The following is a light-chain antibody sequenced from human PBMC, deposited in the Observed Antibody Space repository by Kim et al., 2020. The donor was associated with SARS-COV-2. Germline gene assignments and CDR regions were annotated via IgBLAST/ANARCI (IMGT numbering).Light chain of an antibody. V-gene: IGKV3-20*01. CDR1: QSITSGY. CDR2: AAS. Sequence: EIVLTQSPGTLSLSPGERATLSCRASQSITSGYLAWYQQRPGQAPRLLIYAASSRATDIPGRFSGSGSGTDFTLTISRLQPEDFAVYYCQQYDSSPQTFGQGTKVDIK. J-gene: IGKJ1*01. CDR3: QQYDSSPQT.